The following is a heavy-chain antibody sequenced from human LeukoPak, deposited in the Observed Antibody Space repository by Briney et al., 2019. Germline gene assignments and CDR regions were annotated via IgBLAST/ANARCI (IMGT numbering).Heavy chain of an antibody. V-gene: IGHV3-48*02. CDR3: ARGGDTAMVDYFDY. D-gene: IGHD5-18*01. Sequence: GGSLRLSCAASGFTVSDNFMSWVRQAPGKGLEWVSYISSSSSTIYYADSVKGRFTISGDNAKNSLYLQMNSLRDEDTAVYYCARGGDTAMVDYFDYWGQGTLVTVSS. CDR1: GFTVSDNF. J-gene: IGHJ4*02. CDR2: ISSSSSTI.